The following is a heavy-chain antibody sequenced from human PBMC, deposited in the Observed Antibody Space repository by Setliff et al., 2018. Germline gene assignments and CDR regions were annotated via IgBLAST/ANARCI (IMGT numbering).Heavy chain of an antibody. CDR3: ARGLYYGDSDFDY. V-gene: IGHV1-8*02. Sequence: ASVKVSCKASGYTFTSYAMHWVRQAPGQRLEWMGWMNPNSGNTGYAQKFQGRATMTRNTSISTAYMELSSLRSEDTAVYYCARGLYYGDSDFDYWGQGTLVTVSS. D-gene: IGHD4-17*01. CDR2: MNPNSGNT. J-gene: IGHJ4*02. CDR1: GYTFTSYA.